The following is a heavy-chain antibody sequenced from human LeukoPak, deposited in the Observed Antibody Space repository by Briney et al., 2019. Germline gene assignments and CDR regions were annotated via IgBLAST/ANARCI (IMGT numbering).Heavy chain of an antibody. CDR3: ARAWPENYYDSSGYY. Sequence: GGSLRLSCAASGFTFSSYWMSWVRQAPGKGLEWVANIKKDESEKYYVDSVRGRFTISRDNAKNSLYLQMNSLRAEDTAVYYCARAWPENYYDSSGYYWGQGTLVTVSS. J-gene: IGHJ4*02. D-gene: IGHD3-22*01. CDR2: IKKDESEK. CDR1: GFTFSSYW. V-gene: IGHV3-7*01.